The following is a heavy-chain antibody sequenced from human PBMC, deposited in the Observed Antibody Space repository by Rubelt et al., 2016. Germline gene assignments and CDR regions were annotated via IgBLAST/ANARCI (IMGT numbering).Heavy chain of an antibody. CDR1: GFTFSSYS. J-gene: IGHJ2*01. CDR3: ARDLRQQLGRPYFDL. CDR2: ISSSSSTI. Sequence: RLSCAASGFTFSSYSMNWVRQAPGKGLEWVSYISSSSSTIYYADSVRGRFTISRDNSKNTVYLQMNSLRAEDTAVYYCARDLRQQLGRPYFDLWGRGTLVSVSS. V-gene: IGHV3-48*01. D-gene: IGHD1-1*01.